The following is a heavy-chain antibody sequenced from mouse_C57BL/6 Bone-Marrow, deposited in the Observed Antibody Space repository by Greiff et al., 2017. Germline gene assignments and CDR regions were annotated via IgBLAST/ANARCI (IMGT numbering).Heavy chain of an antibody. CDR3: VSQGEGYDYDVLWDLGV. CDR1: GFSFNTYA. V-gene: IGHV10-1*01. CDR2: IRSKSNNYAT. D-gene: IGHD2-4*01. J-gene: IGHJ1*03. Sequence: EVQLVESGGGLVQPKGSLKLSCAASGFSFNTYAMNWVRQAPGQGLEWVARIRSKSNNYATYYADSVKDRFTISRDDAESLLYLQMNNVKTEDTAMYYCVSQGEGYDYDVLWDLGVWGTGTTVTVSS.